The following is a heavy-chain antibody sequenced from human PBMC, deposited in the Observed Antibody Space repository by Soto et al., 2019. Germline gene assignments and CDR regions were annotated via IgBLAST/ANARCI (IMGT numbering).Heavy chain of an antibody. CDR2: IYSDGRT. CDR1: GFIVSSSY. V-gene: IGHV3-53*05. CDR3: VKGSDVARQELDY. D-gene: IGHD2-15*01. Sequence: GGSLRLSCAASGFIVSSSYMSWVRQAPGKGLEWVSVIYSDGRTYYADSVKGRFTISRDNSKNTLFLQMNSLRVEDTAVYYCVKGSDVARQELDYWSQGTLVTVSS. J-gene: IGHJ4*02.